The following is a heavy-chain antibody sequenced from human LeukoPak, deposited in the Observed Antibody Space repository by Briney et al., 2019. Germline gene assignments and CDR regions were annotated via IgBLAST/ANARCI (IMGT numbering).Heavy chain of an antibody. V-gene: IGHV3-66*01. CDR3: ARDEDGYGYHQ. J-gene: IGHJ4*02. CDR1: GFSVSSSY. D-gene: IGHD5-18*01. Sequence: GGSLRLSCAASGFSVSSSYMGWVRQAPGKGLEWVSVMYSGGNTYYADSVKGRFTISTDNSKNTLDLQMNSLRAEDTAVYYCARDEDGYGYHQWGQGTLVTVSS. CDR2: MYSGGNT.